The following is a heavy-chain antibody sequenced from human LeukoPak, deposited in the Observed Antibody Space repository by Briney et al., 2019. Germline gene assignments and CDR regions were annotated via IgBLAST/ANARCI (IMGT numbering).Heavy chain of an antibody. J-gene: IGHJ4*02. D-gene: IGHD6-13*01. CDR2: ISYDGSNK. V-gene: IGHV3-30-3*01. Sequence: GGSLRLSCAASGFTFSSYAMHWVRQAPGKGLEWVAVISYDGSNKYYADSVKGRFTISRDNSKNTLYLQMNSLRAEDTAVYYCARDSSSWYGGFDYWGQGTLVTVSS. CDR1: GFTFSSYA. CDR3: ARDSSSWYGGFDY.